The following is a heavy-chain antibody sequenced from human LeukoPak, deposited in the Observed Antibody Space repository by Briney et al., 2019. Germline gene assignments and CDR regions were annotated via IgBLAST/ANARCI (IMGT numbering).Heavy chain of an antibody. CDR3: ASVRGSVDGRFGGHDAFDI. CDR2: IWYDGSNK. CDR1: SFTFHSYR. J-gene: IGHJ3*02. D-gene: IGHD3-10*01. V-gene: IGHV3-33*01. Sequence: PGGPLTLLCTACSFTFHSYRMLWLRQARGKGLKGVVFIWYDGSNKFYGVCVKGRFSSSRDNSKNTLYLQRNSLRAEDTAVYYCASVRGSVDGRFGGHDAFDIRGQGTMVTVSS.